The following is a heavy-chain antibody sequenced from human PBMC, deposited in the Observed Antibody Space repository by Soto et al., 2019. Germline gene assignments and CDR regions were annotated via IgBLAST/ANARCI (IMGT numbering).Heavy chain of an antibody. CDR3: AKLVLEWLLPYGMDV. CDR2: ISSSSSYI. J-gene: IGHJ6*02. Sequence: GWSLRLSCSASVFTFSSYSMNWFRQAPGKGLEWVSSISSSSSYIYYADSVKGRSTIFRDNAKNSLYLQMNSLRAEDTAVYYCAKLVLEWLLPYGMDVWGQGTTVTVSS. D-gene: IGHD3-3*01. V-gene: IGHV3-21*01. CDR1: VFTFSSYS.